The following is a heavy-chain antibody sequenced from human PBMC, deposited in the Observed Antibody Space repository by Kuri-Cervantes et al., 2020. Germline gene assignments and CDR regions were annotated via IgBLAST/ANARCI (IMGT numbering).Heavy chain of an antibody. V-gene: IGHV3-21*01. CDR2: ISSRSSYI. CDR3: ARNGDITGTIYYYMDD. D-gene: IGHD1/OR15-1a*01. J-gene: IGHJ6*03. CDR1: GPIFSNYR. Sequence: GESLKISCAASGPIFSNYRMNWVRQAPGKGLEWVSSISSRSSYIYYADSLKGRFTISRENSKNTLYMQMSSLIAEDTAVYYCARNGDITGTIYYYMDDWGKGTTVTVSS.